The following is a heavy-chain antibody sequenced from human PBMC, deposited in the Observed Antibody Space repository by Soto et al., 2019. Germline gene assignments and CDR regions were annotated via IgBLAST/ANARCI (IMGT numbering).Heavy chain of an antibody. CDR1: GFTFDDYG. CDR3: ARVGFKSLRFLEWLLYNYYYMDV. J-gene: IGHJ6*03. D-gene: IGHD3-3*01. V-gene: IGHV3-20*01. CDR2: INWNGGST. Sequence: PGGSLRLSCAASGFTFDDYGMSWVRQAPGKGLEWVSGINWNGGSTGYADYVKGRFTISGDNAKNSLYLQMNSLRAEDTALYHCARVGFKSLRFLEWLLYNYYYMDVWGKGTTVTVSS.